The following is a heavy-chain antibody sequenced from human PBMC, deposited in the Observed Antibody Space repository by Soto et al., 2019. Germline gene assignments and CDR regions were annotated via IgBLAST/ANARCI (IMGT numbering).Heavy chain of an antibody. Sequence: ASVKVSCKVSGYTLTELSMHWVRQAPGKGLEWMGGFDPEDGETIYAQKFQGRVTMTEDTSTDTAYMELSSLRSEDMAVYYCATGSSSWYYFDYWGQGTLVTVSS. J-gene: IGHJ4*02. CDR3: ATGSSSWYYFDY. D-gene: IGHD6-13*01. CDR2: FDPEDGET. CDR1: GYTLTELS. V-gene: IGHV1-24*01.